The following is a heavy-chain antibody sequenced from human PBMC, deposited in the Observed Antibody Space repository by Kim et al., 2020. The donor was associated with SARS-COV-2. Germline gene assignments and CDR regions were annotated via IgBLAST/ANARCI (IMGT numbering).Heavy chain of an antibody. D-gene: IGHD3-16*02. J-gene: IGHJ6*02. CDR3: ARGDTFGGVIGYYYYGMDV. CDR2: IKQDGSEK. CDR1: GFTFSSYW. V-gene: IGHV3-7*01. Sequence: GGSLRLSCAASGFTFSSYWMSWVRQAPGKGLEWVANIKQDGSEKYYVDSVKGRFTISRDNAKNSLYLQMNSLRAEDTAVYYCARGDTFGGVIGYYYYGMDVWGQGTTVTVSS.